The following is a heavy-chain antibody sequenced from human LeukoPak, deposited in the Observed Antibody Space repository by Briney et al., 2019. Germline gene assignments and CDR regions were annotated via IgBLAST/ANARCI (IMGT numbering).Heavy chain of an antibody. CDR3: ARDARGWQNNWFDP. CDR2: ISYDGSNK. CDR1: GFTFSSYW. D-gene: IGHD6-19*01. J-gene: IGHJ5*02. Sequence: GGSLRLSCAASGFTFSSYWMSWVRQAPGKGLEWVAVISYDGSNKYYADSVKGRFTISRDNSKNTLYLQMNSLRAEDTAVYYCARDARGWQNNWFDPWGQGTLVTVSS. V-gene: IGHV3-30-3*01.